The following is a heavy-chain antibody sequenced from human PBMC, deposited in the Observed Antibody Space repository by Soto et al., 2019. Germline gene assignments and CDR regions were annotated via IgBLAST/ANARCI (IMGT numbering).Heavy chain of an antibody. J-gene: IGHJ4*02. CDR1: GFSFSGYG. CDR3: AKQLILYSGSEDDT. V-gene: IGHV3-30*18. D-gene: IGHD1-26*01. Sequence: QVQLVESGGGVVQPGRSLRLSCAASGFSFSGYGMHWVRQAPDKGLEWVAIISYDGGNKYYAESVKGRFTISRDNSKNNVYLPMHSARSKDKAVYYCAKQLILYSGSEDDTGGQRSLATVSS. CDR2: ISYDGGNK.